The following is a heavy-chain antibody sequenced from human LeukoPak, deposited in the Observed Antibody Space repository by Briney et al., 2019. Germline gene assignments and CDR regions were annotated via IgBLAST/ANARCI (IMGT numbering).Heavy chain of an antibody. V-gene: IGHV3-30*18. CDR2: ISYDGSNK. Sequence: LAGGSLRLSCAASGFTFSIYGMHWVRQAPGKGLEWVAIISYDGSNKYYADSVKGRFTISRDNSKNTLYLQLNSLRAEDTAVYYCANGAPTRHSTNWYPEYFQHWGQGTLVTVSS. D-gene: IGHD6-13*01. CDR3: ANGAPTRHSTNWYPEYFQH. J-gene: IGHJ1*01. CDR1: GFTFSIYG.